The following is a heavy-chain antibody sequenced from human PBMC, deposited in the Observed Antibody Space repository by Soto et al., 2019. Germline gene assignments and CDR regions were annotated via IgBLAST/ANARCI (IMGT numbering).Heavy chain of an antibody. CDR2: IYYSGST. V-gene: IGHV4-39*01. CDR1: GGSISSSSYY. Sequence: SETLSLTCTVSGGSISSSSYYWGWIRQPPGKGLEWIGSIYYSGSTYYNPSLKSRVTISVDTSKNQFSLKLSSVTAADTAVYYCARGRNWFDPWGQGTLVTVS. J-gene: IGHJ5*02. CDR3: ARGRNWFDP.